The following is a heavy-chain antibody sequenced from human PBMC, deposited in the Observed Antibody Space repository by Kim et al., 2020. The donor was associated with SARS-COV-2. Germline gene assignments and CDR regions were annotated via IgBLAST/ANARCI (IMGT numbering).Heavy chain of an antibody. CDR2: ISGSGGTT. J-gene: IGHJ3*01. CDR1: GFTFSSYA. V-gene: IGHV3-23*01. CDR3: AKVRIVATI. Sequence: GSLRLSCAASGFTFSSYAMNWVRQAPGKGLEWVSRISGSGGTTYYADSVKGRFTISRDNSKNTLYLQMKSLKAEDTAVYYCAKVRIVATIWGQGTMVTVSS. D-gene: IGHD5-12*01.